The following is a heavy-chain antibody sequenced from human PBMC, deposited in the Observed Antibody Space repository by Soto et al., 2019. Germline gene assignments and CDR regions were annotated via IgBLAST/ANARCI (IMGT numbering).Heavy chain of an antibody. CDR1: GYSFTNYG. V-gene: IGHV1-18*01. D-gene: IGHD6-19*01. CDR2: ISAYNGNT. CDR3: ARDRGVAPPVAGNTHYYYYMDV. J-gene: IGHJ6*03. Sequence: QDQLVQSGVEVKKPGASVKVSCKASGYSFTNYGITWVRQAPGQGFEWMGWISAYNGNTNYAQKFKGRVTMTTDASTSAAYLELRSPRSDDTAVYYCARDRGVAPPVAGNTHYYYYMDVWGKGTTVTVSS.